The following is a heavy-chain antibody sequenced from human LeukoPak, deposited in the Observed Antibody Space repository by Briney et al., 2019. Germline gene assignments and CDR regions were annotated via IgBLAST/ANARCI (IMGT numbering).Heavy chain of an antibody. CDR1: GGSISSSSYY. CDR3: ARLGSSSS. D-gene: IGHD6-13*01. J-gene: IGHJ4*02. Sequence: SETLSLTCTVSGGSISSSSYYWGWIRQPPGKGLEWIGSIYYSGSTYYNPSLKSRITISVDTSKNQFSLKLSSVTAADTAVYYCARLGSSSSWGQGTLVTVSS. CDR2: IYYSGST. V-gene: IGHV4-39*01.